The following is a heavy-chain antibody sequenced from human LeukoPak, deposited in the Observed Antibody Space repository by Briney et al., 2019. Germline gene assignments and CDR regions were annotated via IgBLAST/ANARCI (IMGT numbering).Heavy chain of an antibody. CDR3: ARGSSSWRSRLDY. D-gene: IGHD6-13*01. Sequence: ASVKVSCKASGYTFTSYGINWVRQAPGQGLEWMGWINPNSGGTNYAQKFQGRVTMTRDTSISTAYMELSRLRSDDTAVYYCARGSSSWRSRLDYWGQGTLVTVSS. V-gene: IGHV1-2*02. CDR2: INPNSGGT. J-gene: IGHJ4*02. CDR1: GYTFTSYG.